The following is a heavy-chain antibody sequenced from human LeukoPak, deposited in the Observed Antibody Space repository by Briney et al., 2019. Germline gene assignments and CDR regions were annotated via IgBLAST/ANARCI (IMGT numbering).Heavy chain of an antibody. CDR1: GFTFSSYG. J-gene: IGHJ4*02. Sequence: SGGSLRLSCAASGFTFSSYGMHWVRQAPGKGLEWVAVISYDGSNKYYADSVKGRFTISRDNSKNTLYLQMNSLRAEDTAVYYCAKEVGSSGWYVCYWGQGTLVTVSS. D-gene: IGHD6-19*01. V-gene: IGHV3-30*18. CDR3: AKEVGSSGWYVCY. CDR2: ISYDGSNK.